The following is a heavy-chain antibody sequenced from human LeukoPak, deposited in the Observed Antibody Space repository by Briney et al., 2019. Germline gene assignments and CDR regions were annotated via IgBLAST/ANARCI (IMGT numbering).Heavy chain of an antibody. J-gene: IGHJ5*02. CDR2: INHSGST. D-gene: IGHD2-21*02. Sequence: SETLSLTCAVYGGSLSGYYWSWIRQPPGKGLEWIGEINHSGSTNYNPSLKSRVTISVDPSKNQFSLKLSSVTAADTAVYYCARAVVVTAIPYNWFDPWGQGTLVTVSS. V-gene: IGHV4-34*01. CDR3: ARAVVVTAIPYNWFDP. CDR1: GGSLSGYY.